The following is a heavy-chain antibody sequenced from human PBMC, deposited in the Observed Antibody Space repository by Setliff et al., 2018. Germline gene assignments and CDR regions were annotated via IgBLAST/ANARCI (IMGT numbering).Heavy chain of an antibody. CDR2: IRSKAFSYAT. J-gene: IGHJ4*02. CDR3: TTAGPSRIAVAGTDY. CDR1: GFTFSGSA. V-gene: IGHV3-73*01. Sequence: GGSLRLSCAVSGFTFSGSAVHWVRQASGKGLEWVGRIRSKAFSYATRYTESMKGRFTISRDDSKNTLYLQMNSLKTEDTAVYYCTTAGPSRIAVAGTDYWGQGTRVTVSS. D-gene: IGHD6-19*01.